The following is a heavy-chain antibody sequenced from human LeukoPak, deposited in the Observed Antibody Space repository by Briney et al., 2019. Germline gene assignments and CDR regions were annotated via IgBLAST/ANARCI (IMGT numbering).Heavy chain of an antibody. CDR2: INDSGST. D-gene: IGHD3-10*01. CDR3: ARFRFEFYYYYMDV. Sequence: SETLSLTCTVSGGSISSYYWSWIRQPPGKGLEWIGEINDSGSTNYNTSLKSRVTMSVDTSKNQFSLKVSSVTAADTAVYYCARFRFEFYYYYMDVWGKGTTVTVSS. CDR1: GGSISSYY. J-gene: IGHJ6*03. V-gene: IGHV4-34*01.